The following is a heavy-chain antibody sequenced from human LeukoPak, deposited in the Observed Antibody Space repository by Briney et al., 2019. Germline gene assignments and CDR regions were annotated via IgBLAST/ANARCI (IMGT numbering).Heavy chain of an antibody. CDR1: GVPFSNYY. CDR3: TRAVAGHPD. V-gene: IGHV4-34*01. Sequence: SETLSLTCAVSGVPFSNYYWSWVRQSPRQGLEWIGEINHSGYTNYNPSLKSRVTMSIDTSRNQFSLKLTSVTAADAGVYYCTRAVAGHPDWGQGTLVTVSS. D-gene: IGHD6-19*01. J-gene: IGHJ4*02. CDR2: INHSGYT.